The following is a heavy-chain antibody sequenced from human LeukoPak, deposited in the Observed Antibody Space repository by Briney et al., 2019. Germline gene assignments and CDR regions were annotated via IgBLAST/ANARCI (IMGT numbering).Heavy chain of an antibody. CDR2: IIPIFGTA. D-gene: IGHD3-22*01. V-gene: IGHV1-69*06. CDR1: GGTFSSYA. J-gene: IGHJ4*02. CDR3: ARWVARGPNNHYYHTD. Sequence: GASVKVSCKASGGTFSSYAISWVRQAPGQGLEWMGGIIPIFGTANYAQKFQGRVTITADKSTSTAYMELSSLRSEDTAVYYCARWVARGPNNHYYHTDWGQGTLVTVSS.